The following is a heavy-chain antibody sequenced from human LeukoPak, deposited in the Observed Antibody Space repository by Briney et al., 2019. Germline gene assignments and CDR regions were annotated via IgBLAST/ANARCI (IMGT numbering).Heavy chain of an antibody. CDR2: FDPEDGET. V-gene: IGHV1-24*01. Sequence: ASVKVSCKVSGYTLTELSMHWVRQAPGKGLEWMGGFDPEDGETIYAQKFQGGVTMTRDTSTSTVYMELSSLRSEDTAVYYCASGQWLDYFDYWGQGTLVTVSS. J-gene: IGHJ4*02. CDR1: GYTLTELS. D-gene: IGHD6-19*01. CDR3: ASGQWLDYFDY.